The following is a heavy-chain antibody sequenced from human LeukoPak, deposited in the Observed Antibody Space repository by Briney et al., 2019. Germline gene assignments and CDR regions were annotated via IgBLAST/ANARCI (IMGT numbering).Heavy chain of an antibody. CDR1: GFTFSNYA. J-gene: IGHJ4*02. Sequence: GGSLRLSCAASGFTFSNYAMTWVRQAPGKGLEWVSTISASGDSTYYADSVKGRFTISRDKSKNTLYLQMNSLRAEDTAIYYCAKQGGYYGSGREYYFDYWGQGTLVTASS. CDR3: AKQGGYYGSGREYYFDY. CDR2: ISASGDST. D-gene: IGHD3-10*01. V-gene: IGHV3-23*01.